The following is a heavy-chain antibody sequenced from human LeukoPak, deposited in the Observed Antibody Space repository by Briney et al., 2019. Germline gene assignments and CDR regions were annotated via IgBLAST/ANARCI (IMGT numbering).Heavy chain of an antibody. J-gene: IGHJ4*02. Sequence: GESLKISCKGSGYSFTSYWIGWVRQMPGKGLEWMGIIYPGDSDTRYSPSFQGQVTISADKSISTAYLQWSSLKASDTAMYYCARHSLTRPDIVVVPAAYDYWGQGTLVAVSS. V-gene: IGHV5-51*01. CDR1: GYSFTSYW. CDR3: ARHSLTRPDIVVVPAAYDY. CDR2: IYPGDSDT. D-gene: IGHD2-2*01.